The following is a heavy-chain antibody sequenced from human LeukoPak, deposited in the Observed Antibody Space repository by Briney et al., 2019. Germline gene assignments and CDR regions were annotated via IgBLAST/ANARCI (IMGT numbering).Heavy chain of an antibody. CDR3: ARSQLMVYAAPRGSYGFDY. CDR1: GGSISSYY. V-gene: IGHV4-4*07. J-gene: IGHJ4*02. CDR2: ICTSGST. Sequence: PSETLSLTCTVSGGSISSYYWSWIRQPAGKGLEWIGRICTSGSTNYNPSLKSRVTMSVDTSKNQFSLKLSSVTAADTAVYYCARSQLMVYAAPRGSYGFDYWGQGTLVTVSS. D-gene: IGHD2-8*01.